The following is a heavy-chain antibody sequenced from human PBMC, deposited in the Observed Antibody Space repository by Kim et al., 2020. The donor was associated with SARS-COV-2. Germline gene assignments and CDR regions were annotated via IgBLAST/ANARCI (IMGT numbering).Heavy chain of an antibody. J-gene: IGHJ4*02. CDR3: ARLTRRYIAVAGQDY. D-gene: IGHD6-19*01. V-gene: IGHV4-39*01. Sequence: PSLKIRYSISVDTSKTQFSLKLSSVTAADTAVYYCARLTRRYIAVAGQDYWGQGTLVTVSS.